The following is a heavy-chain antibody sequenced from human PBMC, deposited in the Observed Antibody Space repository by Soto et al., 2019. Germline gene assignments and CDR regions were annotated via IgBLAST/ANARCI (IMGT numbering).Heavy chain of an antibody. V-gene: IGHV4-59*01. D-gene: IGHD2-2*02. CDR2: IYYSGST. CDR3: ARDRSWDCSSTSCYNYFDY. CDR1: GGSISSYY. J-gene: IGHJ4*02. Sequence: AETLSLTCTVSGGSISSYYWSWIRQPPGKGLEWIGYIYYSGSTNYNPSLKSRVTISVDTSKNQFSLKLSSVTAADTAVYYCARDRSWDCSSTSCYNYFDYWGQGTLVTVSS.